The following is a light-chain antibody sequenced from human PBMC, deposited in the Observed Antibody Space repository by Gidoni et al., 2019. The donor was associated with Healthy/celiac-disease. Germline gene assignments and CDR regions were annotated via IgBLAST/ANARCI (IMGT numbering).Light chain of an antibody. V-gene: IGLV1-40*01. CDR1: SSNIGAGYD. J-gene: IGLJ2*01. Sequence: QSVLTQPPSVSGAPGQGVTISCTGSSSNIGAGYDVHWYQQLPGSAPKLLIYGNSNRPSGVPDRFSVSKSGTSASLAITGLQAEDEADYYCQSYDSSLSVVFGGGTKLTVL. CDR3: QSYDSSLSVV. CDR2: GNS.